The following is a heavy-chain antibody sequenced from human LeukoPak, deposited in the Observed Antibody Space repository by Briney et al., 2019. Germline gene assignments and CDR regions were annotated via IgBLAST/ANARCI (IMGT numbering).Heavy chain of an antibody. D-gene: IGHD3-3*01. Sequence: SETLSLTCTVSGGSTSSSSYYWGWIRQPPGKGLEWIGSIYYSGSTYYNPSLKSRVTISVDTSKNQFSLKLSSVTAADTAVYYCARDRTFWSGYFNWFDPWGQGTLVTVSS. V-gene: IGHV4-39*07. CDR2: IYYSGST. J-gene: IGHJ5*02. CDR1: GGSTSSSSYY. CDR3: ARDRTFWSGYFNWFDP.